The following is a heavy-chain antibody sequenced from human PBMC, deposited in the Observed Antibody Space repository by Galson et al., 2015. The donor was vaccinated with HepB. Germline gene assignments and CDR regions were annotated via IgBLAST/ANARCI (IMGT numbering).Heavy chain of an antibody. CDR2: ISAYTGNT. Sequence: SVKVSCKASGYNFISYGVSRVRQAPGQGLEWMGWISAYTGNTDYARKFQGRVSMTTDTSTSTAYMELRRLRSDDTAVYYCARDCGGSCYSDLDHWGQGTLVTVSS. CDR3: ARDCGGSCYSDLDH. CDR1: GYNFISYG. V-gene: IGHV1-18*04. J-gene: IGHJ4*02. D-gene: IGHD2-15*01.